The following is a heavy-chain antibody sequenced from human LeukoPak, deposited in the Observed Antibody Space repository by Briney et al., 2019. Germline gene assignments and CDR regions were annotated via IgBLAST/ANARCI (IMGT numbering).Heavy chain of an antibody. CDR2: INHSGST. CDR3: ARRRRYNYYGSSGYFDY. Sequence: SETLSLTCAVYGGSFSGYYWSWIRQPPGKGLEWIGEINHSGSTNYNPSLKSRVTISVDTSKNQFSLKLSSVTAADTAVYYCARRRRYNYYGSSGYFDYWGQGTLVTVSS. J-gene: IGHJ4*02. V-gene: IGHV4-34*01. D-gene: IGHD3-22*01. CDR1: GGSFSGYY.